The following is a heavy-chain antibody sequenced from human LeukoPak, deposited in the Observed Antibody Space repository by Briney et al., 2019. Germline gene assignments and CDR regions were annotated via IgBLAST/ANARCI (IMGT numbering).Heavy chain of an antibody. V-gene: IGHV3-7*01. Sequence: GGSLRLSCAASGFDFSTQWMSWVRQAPGKGLEWVAIVNQGATQKYYVDSVKGRFTISRDNAENSLYLQMNSLRAEDTAVYYCARDSPTYYDYVWGSYYYYMDVWGKGTTVTVSS. CDR2: VNQGATQK. CDR1: GFDFSTQW. D-gene: IGHD3-16*01. CDR3: ARDSPTYYDYVWGSYYYYMDV. J-gene: IGHJ6*03.